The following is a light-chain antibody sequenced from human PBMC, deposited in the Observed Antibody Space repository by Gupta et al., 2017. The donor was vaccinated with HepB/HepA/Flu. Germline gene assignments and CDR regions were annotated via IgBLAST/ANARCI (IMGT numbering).Light chain of an antibody. CDR1: NIGSKS. CDR2: YDS. Sequence: SYVLTQPPSASVAPGNTARITCGGNNIGSKSEHWYQQKPGQAPVLVIYYDSDRHSGIPERFYGSNSEITATLTISRVEAGDEADYYCQVWDRSSDHVVFGGGTKLTVL. V-gene: IGLV3-21*04. CDR3: QVWDRSSDHVV. J-gene: IGLJ3*02.